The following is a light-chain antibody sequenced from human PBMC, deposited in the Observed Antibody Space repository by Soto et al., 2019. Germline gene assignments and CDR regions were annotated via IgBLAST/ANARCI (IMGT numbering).Light chain of an antibody. Sequence: SYELTQPPSVSVSPGQTASITCSGDKLGDKYACWYQQKPGQSPVLVIYQDSKRPSGIPERFSGSNSGNTATLTISGTQAMDEDDYYCQAWDISTRVVFGGGTKLTVL. V-gene: IGLV3-1*01. CDR3: QAWDISTRVV. CDR1: KLGDKY. CDR2: QDS. J-gene: IGLJ2*01.